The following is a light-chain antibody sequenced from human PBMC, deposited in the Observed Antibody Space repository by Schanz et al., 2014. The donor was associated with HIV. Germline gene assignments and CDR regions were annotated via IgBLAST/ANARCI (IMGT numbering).Light chain of an antibody. Sequence: QSVLTQPASVSGSPGQSITISCTGTSSDIGTYNLVSWYQQHPGKAPKLMIFEASKRPSGVSNRFSGSRSGNTASLTVSGLQPDDEADYYCSSYGGGDTLLFGGGTKVTVL. CDR3: SSYGGGDTLL. CDR1: SSDIGTYNL. CDR2: EAS. V-gene: IGLV2-23*01. J-gene: IGLJ3*02.